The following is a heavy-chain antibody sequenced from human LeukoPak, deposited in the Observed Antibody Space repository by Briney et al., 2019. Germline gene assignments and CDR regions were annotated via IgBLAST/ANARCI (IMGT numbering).Heavy chain of an antibody. CDR3: ARDRGVAAAGSYYYYYYMDV. J-gene: IGHJ6*03. Sequence: GGSLRLSCAASGFTFSSYEMNWVRQAPGKGLEWVSYISSSGSTIYYADSVKGRFTISRDNAKNSLYLQMNSLRAEDTAVYYCARDRGVAAAGSYYYYYYMDVWGKGTTVTVSS. CDR2: ISSSGSTI. D-gene: IGHD6-13*01. V-gene: IGHV3-48*03. CDR1: GFTFSSYE.